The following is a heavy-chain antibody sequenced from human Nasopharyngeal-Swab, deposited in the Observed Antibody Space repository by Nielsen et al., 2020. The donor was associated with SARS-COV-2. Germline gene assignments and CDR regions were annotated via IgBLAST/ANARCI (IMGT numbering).Heavy chain of an antibody. D-gene: IGHD3-22*01. CDR2: ISSSSSYI. J-gene: IGHJ3*02. V-gene: IGHV3-21*04. Sequence: WIRQPPGKGLEWASSISSSSSYIYYADSVKGRFTISRDNSKNTLYLQMNSLRAEDTTVYYCAKGSGYYYDSSGRPGAFDIWGQGTMVTVSS. CDR3: AKGSGYYYDSSGRPGAFDI.